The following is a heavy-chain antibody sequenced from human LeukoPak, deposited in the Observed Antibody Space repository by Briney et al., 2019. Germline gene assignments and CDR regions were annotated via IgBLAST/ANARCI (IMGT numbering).Heavy chain of an antibody. D-gene: IGHD6-19*01. CDR1: GFTFSTEW. Sequence: PGGSLRLSCAASGFTFSTEWMGWVRQAPGKGLEWVATMKEEGGNIYYADSVRGRFTISRDNAKNSLFLQMNSLRADDTAVYYCTRDGCSGWCHDYWGQGTLVTVSS. CDR3: TRDGCSGWCHDY. J-gene: IGHJ4*02. CDR2: MKEEGGNI. V-gene: IGHV3-7*01.